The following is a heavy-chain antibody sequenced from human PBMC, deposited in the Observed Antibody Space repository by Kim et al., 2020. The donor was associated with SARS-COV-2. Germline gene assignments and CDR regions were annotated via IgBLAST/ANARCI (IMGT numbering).Heavy chain of an antibody. CDR2: IYYSGST. D-gene: IGHD3-16*02. Sequence: SETLSLTCTVSGGSISSGGYYWSWIRQHPGKGLEWIGYIYYSGSTYYNPSLKSRVTISVDTSKNQFSLKLSSVTAADTAVYYCARGVWGSYRYYYYYGMDVWGQGTTVTVSS. CDR3: ARGVWGSYRYYYYYGMDV. V-gene: IGHV4-31*03. J-gene: IGHJ6*02. CDR1: GGSISSGGYY.